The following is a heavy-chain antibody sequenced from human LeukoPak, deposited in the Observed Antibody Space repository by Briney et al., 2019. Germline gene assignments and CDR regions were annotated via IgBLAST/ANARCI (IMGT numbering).Heavy chain of an antibody. CDR1: GGSFSGYY. J-gene: IGHJ6*03. V-gene: IGHV4-34*01. CDR2: INHSGST. CDR3: ARGGAGDRLFYYYYYMDV. D-gene: IGHD3-22*01. Sequence: PSETLSLTCAVYGGSFSGYYWSWIRQPPGKGLEWIGEINHSGSTNYNPSLKSRVTISVDTSKIQFSLKLSSVTAADTAVYYCARGGAGDRLFYYYYYMDVWGKGTTVTVSS.